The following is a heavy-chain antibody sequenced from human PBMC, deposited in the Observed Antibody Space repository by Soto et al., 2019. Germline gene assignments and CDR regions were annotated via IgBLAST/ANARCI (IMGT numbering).Heavy chain of an antibody. CDR3: AVVGATTPWGFDN. CDR2: ISYAGSNK. CDR1: GFSFSIYA. Sequence: QVQLVESGGGVVQPGRSLRLSCAASGFSFSIYAMHWDRQAPGKGLEWVAVISYAGSNKYYADSVKGRFTISRDNSKNTVFLQMNSLRPEDTAVYYGAVVGATTPWGFDNWGQGTLVTVSS. D-gene: IGHD1-26*01. J-gene: IGHJ4*02. V-gene: IGHV3-30*04.